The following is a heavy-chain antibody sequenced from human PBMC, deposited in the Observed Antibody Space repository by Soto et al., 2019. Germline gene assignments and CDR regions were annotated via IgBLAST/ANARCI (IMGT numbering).Heavy chain of an antibody. Sequence: SETLSLTCTVSGGSISSYYWSWIRQPPGKGLEWIGYIFYSGSTNYNPSLKSRVTISVDTSKNQFSLNLNSVTAADTAVYYCARAPYCSSTSCPAPNYYYYYMDFSGKGTTVTVSS. CDR2: IFYSGST. V-gene: IGHV4-59*01. J-gene: IGHJ6*03. CDR1: GGSISSYY. D-gene: IGHD2-2*01. CDR3: ARAPYCSSTSCPAPNYYYYYMDF.